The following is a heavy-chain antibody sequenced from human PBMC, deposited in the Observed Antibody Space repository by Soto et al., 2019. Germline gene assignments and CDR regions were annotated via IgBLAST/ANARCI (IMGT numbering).Heavy chain of an antibody. CDR1: GFTFSRHT. V-gene: IGHV3-30-3*01. J-gene: IGHJ4*02. CDR2: ISDDGSNT. Sequence: QVQLVESGGDVVQPGRSLRLSCAASGFTFSRHTMHWVRQAPGKGLEWVAAISDDGSNTYYADSVKGRFTISRDNSKNTLYMQMNSLSSEYTALHHGVREVYYDFWSGFYTHAYYFDVRGKGTLVTVSS. CDR3: VREVYYDFWSGFYTHAYYFDV. D-gene: IGHD3-3*01.